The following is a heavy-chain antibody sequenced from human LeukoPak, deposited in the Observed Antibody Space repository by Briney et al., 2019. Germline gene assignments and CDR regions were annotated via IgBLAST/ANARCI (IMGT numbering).Heavy chain of an antibody. Sequence: PGGSLRLSCAASGFAFSSYSMNWVRQAPGKGLEWVSSISSSSSYIYYADSVKGRFTISRDNAKNSLYLQMNSLRAEDTAVYYCARANGLTFDYWGQGTLVTVSS. CDR2: ISSSSSYI. CDR1: GFAFSSYS. D-gene: IGHD1-1*01. J-gene: IGHJ4*02. V-gene: IGHV3-21*01. CDR3: ARANGLTFDY.